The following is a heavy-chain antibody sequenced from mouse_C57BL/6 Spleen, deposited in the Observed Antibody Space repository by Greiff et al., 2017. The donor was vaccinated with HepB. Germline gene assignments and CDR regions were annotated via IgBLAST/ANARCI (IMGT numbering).Heavy chain of an antibody. V-gene: IGHV1-18*01. CDR1: GYTFTDSN. Sequence: EVQLQQSGPELVKPGASVKIPCKASGYTFTDSNMDWVKQSHGKSLEWIGDIYPNNGGTIYNQKFKGKATLTVDKSSSTAYMELRSLTSEDTAVYYCARMDDRAWFAYWGQGTMVTVSA. CDR3: ARMDDRAWFAY. J-gene: IGHJ3*01. CDR2: IYPNNGGT.